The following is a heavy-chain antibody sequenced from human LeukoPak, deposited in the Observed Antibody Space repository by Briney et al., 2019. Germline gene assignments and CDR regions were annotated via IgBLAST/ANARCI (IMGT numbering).Heavy chain of an antibody. J-gene: IGHJ5*02. CDR1: GGSFSGYY. V-gene: IGHV4-34*01. D-gene: IGHD3-9*01. CDR2: INHSGST. CDR3: ARFYDILTGYYNRGFDP. Sequence: SETLSLTCAVYGGSFSGYYWSWIRQPPGKGLEWIGEINHSGSTNYNPSLKSRVTISVDTSKNQFPLKLSSVTAADTAVYYCARFYDILTGYYNRGFDPWGQGTLVTVSS.